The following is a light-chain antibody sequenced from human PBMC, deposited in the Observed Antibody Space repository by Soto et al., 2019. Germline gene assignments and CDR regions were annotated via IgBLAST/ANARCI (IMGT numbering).Light chain of an antibody. J-gene: IGKJ1*01. CDR2: GAS. Sequence: MTQSPSTLSAYVGDRVAITCRASQSISSNLAWYQQKPGQAPRLLIFGASTRATGIPARFSGSGSGTEFTLTISSLQSEDFAVYYCQQYNNWPPWTFGQGTKVDI. CDR3: QQYNNWPPWT. V-gene: IGKV3-15*01. CDR1: QSISSN.